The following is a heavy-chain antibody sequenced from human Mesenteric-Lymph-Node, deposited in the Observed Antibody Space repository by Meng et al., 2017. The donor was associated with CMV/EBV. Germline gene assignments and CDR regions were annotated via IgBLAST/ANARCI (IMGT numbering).Heavy chain of an antibody. D-gene: IGHD3/OR15-3a*01. CDR1: GYTFTGYY. CDR3: ARGDYDLYFGMDV. J-gene: IGHJ6*02. Sequence: ASVKVSCKASGYTFTGYYMHWVRQAPGQGLEWMGWINPNSGDTNYAQKFQGRVTMTRDTSISTAYMELSRLRSDDTAVYYCARGDYDLYFGMDVWGQGTTVTVSS. CDR2: INPNSGDT. V-gene: IGHV1-2*02.